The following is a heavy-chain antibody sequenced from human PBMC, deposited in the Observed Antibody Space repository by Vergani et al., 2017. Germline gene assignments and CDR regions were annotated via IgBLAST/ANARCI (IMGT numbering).Heavy chain of an antibody. J-gene: IGHJ5*02. V-gene: IGHV4-61*02. CDR3: ARGETRTDWFDP. Sequence: QVQLQESGPGLVKPSQTLSLTCNVSGVSMQSGSFYWTWIRQTAERRLEWMGRVYPRGTTNYNPSLNGRVTIFVDKSKNLLSLRVNSVTAADTAVYYCARGETRTDWFDPWGQGTLVTVSS. CDR2: VYPRGTT. CDR1: GVSMQSGSFY. D-gene: IGHD3/OR15-3a*01.